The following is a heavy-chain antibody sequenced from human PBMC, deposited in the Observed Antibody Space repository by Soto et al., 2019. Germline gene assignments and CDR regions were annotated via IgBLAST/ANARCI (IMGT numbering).Heavy chain of an antibody. CDR3: ANLSTHDQYVPIY. J-gene: IGHJ4*02. CDR2: ISGSGGST. D-gene: IGHD2-2*01. CDR1: GFTFSSYA. Sequence: GGSLRLSCAASGFTFSSYAMSWVRQAPGKGLEWVSAISGSGGSTYYADSVKGRFTISRDNSKNTLYLQMNSLRAEDTAVYYCANLSTHDQYVPIYWGQGTLVTVSS. V-gene: IGHV3-23*01.